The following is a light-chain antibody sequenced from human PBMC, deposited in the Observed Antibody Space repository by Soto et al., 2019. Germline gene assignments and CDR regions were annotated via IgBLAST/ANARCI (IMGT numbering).Light chain of an antibody. CDR3: QQRSSRPPWT. Sequence: EIVLTQSPATLSLSPGDRVTLSCRASQSISRYLSWYQQRPGQAPSLLISDASNRATGIPARFSGSGSGTDFTLTISSVEPEDFAVYYCQQRSSRPPWTFGQGTRVELK. CDR1: QSISRY. J-gene: IGKJ1*01. CDR2: DAS. V-gene: IGKV3-11*01.